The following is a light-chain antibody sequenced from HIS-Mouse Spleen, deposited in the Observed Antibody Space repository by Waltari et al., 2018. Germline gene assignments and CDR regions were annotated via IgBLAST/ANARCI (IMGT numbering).Light chain of an antibody. CDR1: ALPKKY. CDR2: DDS. J-gene: IGLJ2*01. CDR3: YSTDSSGNHRV. Sequence: SYELTQPPSVSVSPGQTARITCSGDALPKKYAYWYQQKSGQAPVLVIYDDSKRPSGIPGRVSGSSSGTMATLTISGAQVEDEADYYCYSTDSSGNHRVFGGGTKLTVL. V-gene: IGLV3-10*01.